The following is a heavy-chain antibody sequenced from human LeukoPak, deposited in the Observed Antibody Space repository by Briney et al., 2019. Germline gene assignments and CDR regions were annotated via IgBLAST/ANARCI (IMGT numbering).Heavy chain of an antibody. CDR1: GFTFSSYT. Sequence: GGSLRLSSAASGFTFSSYTMSWVRQAPGKGLEWVAHIKQDGIEKYYVDSVKGRFTISRDNAKNSLYLQMNSLRAEDTAVYYCAKHSSSYQYYYMDVWGKGTAVTVSS. J-gene: IGHJ6*03. CDR2: IKQDGIEK. CDR3: AKHSSSYQYYYMDV. D-gene: IGHD6-13*01. V-gene: IGHV3-7*01.